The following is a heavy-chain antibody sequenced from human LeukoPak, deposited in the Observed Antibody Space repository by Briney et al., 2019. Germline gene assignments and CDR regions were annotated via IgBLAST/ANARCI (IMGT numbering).Heavy chain of an antibody. D-gene: IGHD5-18*01. V-gene: IGHV1-2*02. Sequence: ASVKVSCKASGYTFTGYYFHWVRQAPGQGLEWMGWINPNTAGTNYAQKFLGGVTLTWDTSISTAYMELNRLTSDDTAVYYCARARPDTAMAVDYWGQGTLVTVSS. CDR1: GYTFTGYY. CDR3: ARARPDTAMAVDY. J-gene: IGHJ4*02. CDR2: INPNTAGT.